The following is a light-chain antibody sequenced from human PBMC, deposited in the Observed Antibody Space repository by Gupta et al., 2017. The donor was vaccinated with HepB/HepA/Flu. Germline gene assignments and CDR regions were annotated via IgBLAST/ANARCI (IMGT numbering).Light chain of an antibody. J-gene: IGLJ3*02. CDR3: QSYYSSLSVWV. Sequence: QSVLTQPPSVSGAPGQRVTISCTGSSSNIGAGYDVHWYQQLPGTAPKLLIYGNSNRPSGVPDRFSGSKSGTSASLAITGLQAEAESDYYCQSYYSSLSVWVFGGGTKLTVL. CDR2: GNS. V-gene: IGLV1-40*01. CDR1: SSNIGAGYD.